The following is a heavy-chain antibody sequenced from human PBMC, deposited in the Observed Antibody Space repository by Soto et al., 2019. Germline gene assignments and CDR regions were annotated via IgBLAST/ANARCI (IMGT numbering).Heavy chain of an antibody. D-gene: IGHD6-19*01. Sequence: PGGSLRLSCAASGFTFSDYGMHWVRQAPGKGLEWVAVTSFDGNKKDYADSVKGRFTISRDNYKNTLYLQMNSLRADDTAVYYRAKPLPRGWYYYFDSWGQGTLVTVSS. CDR2: TSFDGNKK. CDR1: GFTFSDYG. J-gene: IGHJ4*02. V-gene: IGHV3-30*18. CDR3: AKPLPRGWYYYFDS.